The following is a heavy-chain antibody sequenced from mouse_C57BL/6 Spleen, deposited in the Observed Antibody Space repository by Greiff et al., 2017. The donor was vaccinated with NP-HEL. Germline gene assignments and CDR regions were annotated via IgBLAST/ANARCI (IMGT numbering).Heavy chain of an antibody. CDR3: ARDRGPSYAMDY. V-gene: IGHV5-4*01. D-gene: IGHD3-1*01. CDR2: ISDGGSYT. J-gene: IGHJ4*01. CDR1: GFTFSSYA. Sequence: EVNVVESGGGLVKPGGSLKLSCAASGFTFSSYAMSWVRQTPEKRLEWVATISDGGSYTYYPDNVKGRFTISRDNAKNNLYLQMGHLKSEDTAMYYCARDRGPSYAMDYWGQGTSVTVSS.